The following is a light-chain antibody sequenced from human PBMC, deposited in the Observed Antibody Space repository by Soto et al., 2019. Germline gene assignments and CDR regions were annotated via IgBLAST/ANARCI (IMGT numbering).Light chain of an antibody. CDR1: SSNIGNNY. V-gene: IGLV1-51*01. CDR2: DNN. J-gene: IGLJ3*02. Sequence: QSVLTQPPSVSAAPGQTVTISCSGSSSNIGNNYVSWYQQLPGTAPKLLICDNNKRPSGIPDRFSGSKSGPSATLGITGLQTGDEADYYCGTWDSSLSAVMFGGGTKVTVL. CDR3: GTWDSSLSAVM.